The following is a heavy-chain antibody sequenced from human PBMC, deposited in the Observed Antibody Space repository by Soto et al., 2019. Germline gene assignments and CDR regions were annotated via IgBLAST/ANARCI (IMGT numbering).Heavy chain of an antibody. CDR2: IYYSGST. Sequence: SETLSLTCTVSGGSISSGGYYWSWIRQHPGKGLEWIGYIYYSGSTYYNPSLQTRVTISVDTSKNQFSLKLSSVTAADTAVYFCARLEGLATISYYFDFWGQGALVTVSS. D-gene: IGHD3-9*01. CDR3: ARLEGLATISYYFDF. J-gene: IGHJ4*02. V-gene: IGHV4-31*03. CDR1: GGSISSGGYY.